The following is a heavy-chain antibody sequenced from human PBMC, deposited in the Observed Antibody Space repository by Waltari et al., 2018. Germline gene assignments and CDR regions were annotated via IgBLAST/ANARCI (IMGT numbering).Heavy chain of an antibody. CDR3: ARGYCSDGSCYSSYYYGMDL. CDR1: GGPFRSYA. V-gene: IGHV1-69*01. CDR2: IIPIFETE. D-gene: IGHD2-15*01. Sequence: QVQLLQSGSEVKEAGSSVTLSCKASGGPFRSYALSWVRQAPGQGPEWMGGIIPIFETEKYSRKVQGRVKITADESSRTVYMELRSLRSDDTAVYYCARGYCSDGSCYSSYYYGMDLWGQGTTVTVSS. J-gene: IGHJ6*02.